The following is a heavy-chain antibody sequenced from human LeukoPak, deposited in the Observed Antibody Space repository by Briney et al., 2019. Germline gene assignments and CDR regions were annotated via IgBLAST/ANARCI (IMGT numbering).Heavy chain of an antibody. J-gene: IGHJ3*02. Sequence: GESLKISCKGSGYSFSNYWIAWVRQMPGKGLEWMGIIYPDDSNTRYSPSFQGQVTISADKSISIASLQWSSLKASDTAMYYCARTDLWFGELDAFDIWGQGTLVTVSS. CDR1: GYSFSNYW. CDR3: ARTDLWFGELDAFDI. D-gene: IGHD3-10*01. CDR2: IYPDDSNT. V-gene: IGHV5-51*03.